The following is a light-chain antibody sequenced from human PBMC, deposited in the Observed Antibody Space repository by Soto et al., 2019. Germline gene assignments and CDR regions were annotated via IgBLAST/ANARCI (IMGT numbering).Light chain of an antibody. J-gene: IGKJ1*01. CDR1: QSVTSNY. V-gene: IGKV3-20*01. Sequence: ENVFTQSPGTLSLSPGETATLSCRASQSVTSNYLAWYQQRSGQAPSLLIYGASSRATGIPDRFSGSGSGTDFTLTISRLEPEDFAVYYCQYYGSSVWTFGQGTKVDIK. CDR3: QYYGSSVWT. CDR2: GAS.